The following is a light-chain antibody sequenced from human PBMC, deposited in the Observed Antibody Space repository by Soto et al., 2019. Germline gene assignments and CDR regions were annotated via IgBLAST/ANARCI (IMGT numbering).Light chain of an antibody. J-gene: IGKJ3*01. CDR3: QHGSGTPVA. Sequence: DIQMTQSPSSLSASVGDRVTITCRASQTISNYLNCYQQKPGKAPKLLIYAASSLQSRVPSRFSGSGSGTDFTLTISGLQPDDFASYFCQHGSGTPVAFGPGIQVDFK. CDR1: QTISNY. CDR2: AAS. V-gene: IGKV1-39*01.